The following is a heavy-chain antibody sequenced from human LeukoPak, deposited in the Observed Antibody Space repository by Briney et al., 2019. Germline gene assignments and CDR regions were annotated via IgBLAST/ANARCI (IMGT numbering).Heavy chain of an antibody. Sequence: ASVKVSCKASGYTFTSYDINWVRQATGQGLEWMGWMNPNSGNTGYAQKFQGRVTMTRNTSISTAYMELSSLRSEDTAVYYCAKLTNGDYAHYYGMDVWGQGTTVTVSS. CDR3: AKLTNGDYAHYYGMDV. CDR1: GYTFTSYD. D-gene: IGHD4-17*01. J-gene: IGHJ6*02. CDR2: MNPNSGNT. V-gene: IGHV1-8*01.